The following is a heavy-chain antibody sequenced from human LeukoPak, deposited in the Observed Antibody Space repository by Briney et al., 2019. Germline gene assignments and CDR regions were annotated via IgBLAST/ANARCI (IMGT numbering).Heavy chain of an antibody. D-gene: IGHD3-10*01. CDR2: ISGSGGST. CDR3: AKDYGSGSSRPYYFDY. J-gene: IGHJ4*02. Sequence: GGSLRLSCAASGFTFSSYAMSWVRQAPGKGLEWVSAISGSGGSTYYADSVKGRFTISRDNSKNTLYPQMNSLRAEDTAVYYCAKDYGSGSSRPYYFDYWGQGTLVTVSS. V-gene: IGHV3-23*01. CDR1: GFTFSSYA.